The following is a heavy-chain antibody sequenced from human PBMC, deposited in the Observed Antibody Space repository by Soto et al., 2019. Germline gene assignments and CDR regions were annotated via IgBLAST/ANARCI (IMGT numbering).Heavy chain of an antibody. D-gene: IGHD6-13*01. Sequence: EVQLVETGGGLIQPGGSLRLSCAASGFTVDNNYMSWVRQAPGKGLEWVAIIYPGYSTYYAASVKGRLTISRDNSKNTLYLQMNSLRAEDTAVYYCARAGTSSSWNYFNYWGQGTLVTVSS. CDR2: IYPGYST. J-gene: IGHJ4*02. V-gene: IGHV3-53*05. CDR3: ARAGTSSSWNYFNY. CDR1: GFTVDNNY.